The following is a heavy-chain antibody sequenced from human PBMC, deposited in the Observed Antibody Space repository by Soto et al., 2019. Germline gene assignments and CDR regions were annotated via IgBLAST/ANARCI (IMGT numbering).Heavy chain of an antibody. Sequence: GGSLRLSCAASGFTFSNYAMHWVRQAPGKGLEWVALISYDATNKYYADSVKGRFTISRDNSKKTLYLQMNSLRVEDTAVYYCARDPDDSRGYYQDYWGQGTLVTVSS. CDR2: ISYDATNK. D-gene: IGHD3-22*01. J-gene: IGHJ4*02. CDR3: ARDPDDSRGYYQDY. CDR1: GFTFSNYA. V-gene: IGHV3-30-3*01.